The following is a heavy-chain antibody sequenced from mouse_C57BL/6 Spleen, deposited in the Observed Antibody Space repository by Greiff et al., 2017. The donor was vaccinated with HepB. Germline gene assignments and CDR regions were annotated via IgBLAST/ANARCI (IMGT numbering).Heavy chain of an antibody. V-gene: IGHV1-55*01. CDR2: IYPGSGST. D-gene: IGHD2-5*01. CDR1: GYTFTSYW. J-gene: IGHJ3*01. Sequence: QVQLQQPGAELVKPGASVKMSCKASGYTFTSYWLTWVKQRPGQGLEWIGDIYPGSGSTNYNEKFKSKATLTGDTSSSTAYMQFSSLTSEDSAVYYCARWEDYSNSFAYWGQGTLVTVSA. CDR3: ARWEDYSNSFAY.